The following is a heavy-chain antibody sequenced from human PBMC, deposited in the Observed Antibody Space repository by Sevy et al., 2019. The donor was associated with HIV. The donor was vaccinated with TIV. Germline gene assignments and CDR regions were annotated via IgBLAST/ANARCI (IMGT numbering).Heavy chain of an antibody. J-gene: IGHJ4*02. D-gene: IGHD3-22*01. CDR1: EYTFTDYY. V-gene: IGHV1-2*02. CDR3: ARARYDSSGYNRYYFDY. Sequence: ASVKVSCKSSEYTFTDYYIHWVRQAPGQGLEWMGWINPKSGGTNYVLQFQGRVTMTRDTSICTAYMELSRLRSDDTAVYYCARARYDSSGYNRYYFDYWGQGTLVTVSS. CDR2: INPKSGGT.